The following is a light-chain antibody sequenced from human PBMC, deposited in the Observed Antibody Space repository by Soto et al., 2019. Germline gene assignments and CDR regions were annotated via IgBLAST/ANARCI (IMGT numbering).Light chain of an antibody. CDR3: CSYAGSYTWV. V-gene: IGLV1-44*01. CDR2: SNN. CDR1: TSNLGSNT. Sequence: QSVLTQTPSASGTPGQRVTISCSGRTSNLGSNTVHWYQQLPGTAPRRLIHSNNQRPSGVPDRFSGSKSGTSASLAISGLQSEDEADYYCCSYAGSYTWVFGGGTKLTVL. J-gene: IGLJ3*02.